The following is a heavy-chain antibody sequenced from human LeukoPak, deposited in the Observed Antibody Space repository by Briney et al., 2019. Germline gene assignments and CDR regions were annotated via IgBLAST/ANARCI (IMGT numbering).Heavy chain of an antibody. CDR1: GFTFSSYA. D-gene: IGHD2-15*01. CDR2: ISGSGGST. Sequence: PGGSLRLSCAASGFTFSSYAMSWVRQAPGKGPEWVSAISGSGGSTYYADSVKGRFTISRDNSKNTLYLQMNSLRAEDTAVYYCATSSGGSYTRVDYWGQGTLVTVSS. CDR3: ATSSGGSYTRVDY. J-gene: IGHJ4*02. V-gene: IGHV3-23*01.